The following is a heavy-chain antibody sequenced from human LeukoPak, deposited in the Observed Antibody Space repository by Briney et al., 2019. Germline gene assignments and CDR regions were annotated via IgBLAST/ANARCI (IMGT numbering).Heavy chain of an antibody. V-gene: IGHV3-66*01. J-gene: IGHJ4*02. CDR3: AREDYVWGSYRSSGSD. CDR2: IYSGGST. D-gene: IGHD3-16*02. CDR1: GFTVSSNY. Sequence: GGSLRLSCAASGFTVSSNYMSWVRQAPGKGLEWVSVIYSGGSTYYADSVKGRFTIFRDNSKNTLYLQMNSLRAEDTAVYYCAREDYVWGSYRSSGSDWGQGTLVTVSS.